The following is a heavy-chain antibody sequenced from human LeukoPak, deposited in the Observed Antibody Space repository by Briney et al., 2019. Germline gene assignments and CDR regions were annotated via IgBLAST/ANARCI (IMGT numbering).Heavy chain of an antibody. CDR3: ARVVATTKRGNWFDP. J-gene: IGHJ5*02. D-gene: IGHD5-12*01. CDR2: IYTSGST. V-gene: IGHV4-4*07. Sequence: SETLSLTCTVSGGSISSYYWSLIRQPAGKGLEWIGRIYTSGSTNYNPSLKSRVTMSVDTSKNQFSLKLSSVTAADTAVYYCARVVATTKRGNWFDPWGQGTLVTVSS. CDR1: GGSISSYY.